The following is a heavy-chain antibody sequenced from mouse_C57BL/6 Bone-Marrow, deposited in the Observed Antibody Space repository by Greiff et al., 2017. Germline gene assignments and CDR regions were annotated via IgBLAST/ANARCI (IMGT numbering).Heavy chain of an antibody. J-gene: IGHJ3*01. CDR3: ARFSAY. CDR1: GYSFTGYT. Sequence: VTLKVSGPELVKPGASVKISCTASGYSFTGYTMHWVKQSPGNILDWIGYIYPYNGVSSYNQKFKGKATLSVDKSSSTAYMELRSLTSGDYAIYYCARFSAYWGKGTLVTVSA. V-gene: IGHV1-31*01. CDR2: IYPYNGVS.